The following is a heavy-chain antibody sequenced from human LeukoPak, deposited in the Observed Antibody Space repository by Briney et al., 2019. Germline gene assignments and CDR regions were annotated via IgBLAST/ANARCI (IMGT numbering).Heavy chain of an antibody. CDR2: IYHSGST. V-gene: IGHV4-38-2*02. CDR3: ARVMGGWTGGAAFDI. J-gene: IGHJ3*02. D-gene: IGHD6-19*01. CDR1: GYSISSGYY. Sequence: SETLSLTCTVSGYSISSGYYWGWIRQPPGKGLERIGSIYHSGSTYYNPSLKSRVTISVDTSKNQFSLKLSSVTAADTAVYYCARVMGGWTGGAAFDIWGQGTMVTVSS.